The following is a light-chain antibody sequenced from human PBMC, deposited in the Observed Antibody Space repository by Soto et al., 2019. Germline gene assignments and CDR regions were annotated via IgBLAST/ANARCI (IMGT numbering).Light chain of an antibody. Sequence: EIVLTQSPGTLSLSPGDRATLSCRASQGVSTNYLAWYQQKLGQAPRLLIYGASSRATGTPDRFSGNGCGTDITLTISRLEPEDFALYYCHQYGSTPFTFGPGNNVDIK. CDR1: QGVSTNY. J-gene: IGKJ3*01. CDR3: HQYGSTPFT. V-gene: IGKV3-20*01. CDR2: GAS.